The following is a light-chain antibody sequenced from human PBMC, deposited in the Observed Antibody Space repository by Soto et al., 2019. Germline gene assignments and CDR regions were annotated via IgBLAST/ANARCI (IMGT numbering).Light chain of an antibody. Sequence: EILMTQSPATLSVSPVGIGTVACMGSQSVGSTYLERFQQKPGQAPRLLIYGASSMATGITARFSGSGSGTEFTLTISSLQSEDFAVYYCQQCYGWPLTFGGGTKVDIK. CDR2: GAS. J-gene: IGKJ4*01. V-gene: IGKV3-15*01. CDR3: QQCYGWPLT. CDR1: QSVGSTY.